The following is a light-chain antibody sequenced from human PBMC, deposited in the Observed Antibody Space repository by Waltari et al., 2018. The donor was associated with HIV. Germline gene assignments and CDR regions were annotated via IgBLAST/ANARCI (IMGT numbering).Light chain of an antibody. CDR3: AAWDDNLNAML. J-gene: IGLJ3*02. V-gene: IGLV1-36*01. Sequence: QSALTHPPSVSAAPRQRVTISCSGTRSNIGKNAVTWYRQFPGTTPTLLIYFDDLLSSGVSDRFSASKSDTSASLAISGLQSEDEADYYCAAWDDNLNAMLFGGGTRLTVL. CDR1: RSNIGKNA. CDR2: FDD.